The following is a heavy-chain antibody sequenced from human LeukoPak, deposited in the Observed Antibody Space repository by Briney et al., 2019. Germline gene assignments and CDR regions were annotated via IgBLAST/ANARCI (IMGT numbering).Heavy chain of an antibody. D-gene: IGHD5-12*01. CDR1: GFTFRYNC. CDR3: ARKATIIDY. V-gene: IGHV3-7*04. J-gene: IGHJ4*02. Sequence: GGSLRLSCAASGFTFRYNCMSWVRQAPGNGLEWVAKINFDGSEKYYVDSVKGRFTISRDNAKNSLYLQMNSLRAEVTAVSYCARKATIIDYWGQGTLVTVSS. CDR2: INFDGSEK.